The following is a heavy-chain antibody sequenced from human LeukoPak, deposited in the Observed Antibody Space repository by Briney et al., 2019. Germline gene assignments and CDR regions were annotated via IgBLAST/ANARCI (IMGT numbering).Heavy chain of an antibody. CDR2: ISYDGSNK. CDR3: AKDLRASYGDNE. V-gene: IGHV3-30*18. D-gene: IGHD4-17*01. J-gene: IGHJ4*02. CDR1: GFTFSSYG. Sequence: RGSLRLSCAAPGFTFSSYGMHWVRQAPGKGLEWAAVISYDGSNKYYADSVKGRFTISRDNSKNTLYLQMKSLRAEDAAVYYCAKDLRASYGDNEWGQGTLVTVSS.